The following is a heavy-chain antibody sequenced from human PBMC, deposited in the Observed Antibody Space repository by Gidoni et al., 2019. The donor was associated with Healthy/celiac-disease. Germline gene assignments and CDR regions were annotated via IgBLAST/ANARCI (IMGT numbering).Heavy chain of an antibody. CDR2: IWYDGNNK. Sequence: QVQLVASGGGVVQPGRSRRLSCAASGFTFSSYGMHWVRQAPGKGLGWVAVIWYDGNNKYYADSVKGRFTISRDNSKNTLYLQMNSLRAEDTAVYYCARERTGDIDYWGQGTLVTVSS. CDR1: GFTFSSYG. V-gene: IGHV3-33*01. J-gene: IGHJ4*02. D-gene: IGHD7-27*01. CDR3: ARERTGDIDY.